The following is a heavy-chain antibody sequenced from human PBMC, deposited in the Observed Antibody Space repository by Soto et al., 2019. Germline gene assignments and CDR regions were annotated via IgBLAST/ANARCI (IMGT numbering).Heavy chain of an antibody. CDR1: GYTFTSYP. Sequence: ASVKVSCKASGYTFTSYPMHWVRQAPGQRLEWMGWINLGNDNTKYSQKFQGRVTITRDTSASTAYMELSSLRSEDTAIYYCARDVDNYGSYYFDYWGQGTLVTVSS. CDR2: INLGNDNT. CDR3: ARDVDNYGSYYFDY. V-gene: IGHV1-3*01. D-gene: IGHD3-10*01. J-gene: IGHJ4*02.